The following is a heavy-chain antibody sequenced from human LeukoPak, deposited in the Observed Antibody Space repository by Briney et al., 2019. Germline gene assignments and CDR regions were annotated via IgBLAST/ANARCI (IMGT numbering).Heavy chain of an antibody. Sequence: GGSLRLSCAASGFTFSNYWMSWVRQAPGKGLEWVANIEQDGSEKYYVDSVEGRFTISRDNAKSSLFLQMNSLRAEDTAVYYCARDSSPGYYDYVWGTYPRYWGQGTLVTVSS. V-gene: IGHV3-7*05. CDR3: ARDSSPGYYDYVWGTYPRY. CDR1: GFTFSNYW. J-gene: IGHJ4*02. D-gene: IGHD3-16*02. CDR2: IEQDGSEK.